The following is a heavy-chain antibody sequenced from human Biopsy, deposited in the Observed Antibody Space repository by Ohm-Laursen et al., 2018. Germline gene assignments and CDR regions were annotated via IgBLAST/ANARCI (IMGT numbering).Heavy chain of an antibody. CDR2: VYYTGST. D-gene: IGHD4-11*01. CDR3: ARDSGILNYGNFKYYHYYGMDV. Sequence: TLSLTCTVSGDSISSYYWSWIRQSPGKGLEWIGYVYYTGSTGYNPSLQSRVSISVDTSRNQVSLTLSSVTAADTAVYYCARDSGILNYGNFKYYHYYGMDVWGQGTKVTVSS. V-gene: IGHV4-59*01. CDR1: GDSISSYY. J-gene: IGHJ6*02.